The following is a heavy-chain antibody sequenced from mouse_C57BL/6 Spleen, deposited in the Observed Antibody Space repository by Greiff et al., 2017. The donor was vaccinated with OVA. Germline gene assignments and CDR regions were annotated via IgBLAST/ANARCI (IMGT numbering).Heavy chain of an antibody. J-gene: IGHJ2*01. V-gene: IGHV1-82*01. CDR3: ARLDDGRYCFDY. CDR2: IYPGDGDT. Sequence: QVQLQQSGPELVKPGASVKISCKASGYAFSSSWMNWVKQRPGKGLEWIGRIYPGDGDTNYNGKFKGKATLTADKSSSTAYMQLSSLTSEDSAVYFCARLDDGRYCFDYWGQGTTLTVSS. D-gene: IGHD2-3*01. CDR1: GYAFSSSW.